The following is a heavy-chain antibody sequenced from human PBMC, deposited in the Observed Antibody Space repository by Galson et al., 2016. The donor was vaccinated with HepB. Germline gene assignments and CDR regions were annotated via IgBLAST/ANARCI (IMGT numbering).Heavy chain of an antibody. V-gene: IGHV2-5*02. Sequence: PALVKPTQTLTLTCTFSGFSLSTSGMGVGWIRQPPGKALEWLALIYWDDDKRYSPSLKSRLTITKDTSKNQVVLTMTDMDPVDTATYYCAHGPHTLIDNYCRRDFAHWGPGTPVTVSS. D-gene: IGHD1-1*01. CDR2: IYWDDDK. CDR3: AHGPHTLIDNYCRRDFAH. CDR1: GFSLSTSGMG. J-gene: IGHJ4*02.